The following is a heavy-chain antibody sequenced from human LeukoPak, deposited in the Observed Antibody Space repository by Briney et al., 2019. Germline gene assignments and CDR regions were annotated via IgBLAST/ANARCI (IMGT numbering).Heavy chain of an antibody. V-gene: IGHV4-61*02. J-gene: IGHJ4*02. CDR3: ARRQDGHDY. Sequence: SETLSLTCTVSGNSIANTFCYWSWLRQPAGKGLEWIGRIYTTGSTDYNPSLKSRVTISLDTSRNQFSLKLSSVTAADTAVYYCARRQDGHDYWGQGTLVTVSS. CDR2: IYTTGST. CDR1: GNSIANTFCY.